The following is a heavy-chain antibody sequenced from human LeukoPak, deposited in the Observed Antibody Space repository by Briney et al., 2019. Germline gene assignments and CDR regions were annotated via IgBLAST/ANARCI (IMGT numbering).Heavy chain of an antibody. CDR1: GGSFSGYY. CDR2: INHSGST. D-gene: IGHD3-22*01. CDR3: ARASITMIVVVLDY. J-gene: IGHJ4*02. V-gene: IGHV4-34*01. Sequence: KPSETLSPTCAVYGGSFSGYYWSWIRQPPGKGLEWIGEINHSGSTNYNPSLKRRVTISVDTSKNQFSLKLSSVTAADTAVYYCARASITMIVVVLDYWGQGTLVTVSS.